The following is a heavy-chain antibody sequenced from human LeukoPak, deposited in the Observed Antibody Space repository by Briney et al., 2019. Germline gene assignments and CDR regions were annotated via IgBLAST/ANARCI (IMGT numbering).Heavy chain of an antibody. CDR3: AGASGSQARDAFDI. Sequence: SETLSLTCTVSGGSMSYYYWSWIRQSPGKGLEWIGYIYYSGSTDYNPSLKSRVTISIDTSKNQFSLKLSSVTAVDTAVYYCAGASGSQARDAFDIWGQGTMVTVSS. D-gene: IGHD3-10*01. V-gene: IGHV4-59*01. CDR1: GGSMSYYY. CDR2: IYYSGST. J-gene: IGHJ3*02.